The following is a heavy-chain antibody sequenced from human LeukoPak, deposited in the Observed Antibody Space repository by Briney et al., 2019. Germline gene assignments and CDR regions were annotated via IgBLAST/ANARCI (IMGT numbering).Heavy chain of an antibody. Sequence: PGGSLRLSCAASGFTFSSYAMTWVRQAPGKGLEWVSGTSGSGGSTYYADSVKGRFTISRDNSKNTLYLQMNSLRAEDTAVYYCAKTLHYGHYGKFDYWGQGTLVTVSS. D-gene: IGHD4-17*01. J-gene: IGHJ4*02. CDR1: GFTFSSYA. CDR3: AKTLHYGHYGKFDY. CDR2: TSGSGGST. V-gene: IGHV3-23*01.